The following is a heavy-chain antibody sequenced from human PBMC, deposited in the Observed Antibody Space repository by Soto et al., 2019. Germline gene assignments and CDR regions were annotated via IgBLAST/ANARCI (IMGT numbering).Heavy chain of an antibody. CDR1: GFTFSTYN. CDR2: INSDGSST. Sequence: EVQLVESGGGLVQPGGSLRLSCGASGFTFSTYNMHWVRQGPGKGLVWVSRINSDGSSTRYADSVKGRFTISRDNAKNPLYLQMNSLGVEDTAIYYCARGGAVSSGWYDGHWGRGTLVTVSS. V-gene: IGHV3-74*01. D-gene: IGHD6-19*01. J-gene: IGHJ4*02. CDR3: ARGGAVSSGWYDGH.